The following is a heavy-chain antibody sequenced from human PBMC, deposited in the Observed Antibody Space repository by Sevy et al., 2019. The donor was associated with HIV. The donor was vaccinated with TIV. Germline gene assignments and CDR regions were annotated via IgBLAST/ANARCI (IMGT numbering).Heavy chain of an antibody. CDR3: ASLAAASGLDYMDV. CDR2: SNPSGGYT. Sequence: ASVKVSCKASGYTLTSHYMHWVRQAPGQGLEWMGISNPSGGYTRYAQKFQGRVIMTRDTSTGTAHMELSSLRSDDTAVYYCASLAAASGLDYMDVWGKGTTVTVSS. J-gene: IGHJ6*03. V-gene: IGHV1-46*01. D-gene: IGHD6-13*01. CDR1: GYTLTSHY.